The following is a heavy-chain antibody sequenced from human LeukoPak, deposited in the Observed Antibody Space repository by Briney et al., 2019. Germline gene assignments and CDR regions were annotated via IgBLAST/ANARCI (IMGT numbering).Heavy chain of an antibody. CDR3: ARDLYSYGFDY. V-gene: IGHV4-4*08. CDR2: IYSSGNT. CDR1: GGSISSYY. D-gene: IGHD5-18*01. J-gene: IGHJ4*02. Sequence: SETLSLTCTVSGGSISSYYWSWIRQPPGKGLEWLGHIYSSGNTNYNPSLKNRLTMSVDTSKNQFSLKLNSVTAADTAVYYCARDLYSYGFDYWGQGTLVTVSS.